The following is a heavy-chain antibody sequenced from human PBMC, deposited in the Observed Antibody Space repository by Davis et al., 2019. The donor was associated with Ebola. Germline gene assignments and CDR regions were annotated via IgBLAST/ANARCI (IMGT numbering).Heavy chain of an antibody. Sequence: GESLKISCKGSGYGFADYWIAWVRQTPGKGLEWMGIIYAGDSGSRYSPSFEGQVTISVDRSITTAYLQWRSLRASDTAVYYCARQESLYGWSDYWGQGTLVTVSS. D-gene: IGHD3-10*01. CDR2: IYAGDSGS. J-gene: IGHJ4*02. CDR1: GYGFADYW. CDR3: ARQESLYGWSDY. V-gene: IGHV5-51*01.